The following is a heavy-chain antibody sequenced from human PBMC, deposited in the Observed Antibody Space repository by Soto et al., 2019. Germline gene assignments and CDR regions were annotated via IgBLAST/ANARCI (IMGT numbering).Heavy chain of an antibody. CDR1: GDIVSSNSAG. CDR3: ARGEQYSGRIFAY. J-gene: IGHJ4*01. Sequence: SQTLSLTCAITGDIVSSNSAGWSWVRQSPSRGLEWLGRTYYRSKWYYEYAVSVRGRITINPDTSKDQYSLQLSSVTPEDTAVYFCARGEQYSGRIFAYWGKGPLVTVSS. V-gene: IGHV6-1*01. CDR2: TYYRSKWYY. D-gene: IGHD1-26*01.